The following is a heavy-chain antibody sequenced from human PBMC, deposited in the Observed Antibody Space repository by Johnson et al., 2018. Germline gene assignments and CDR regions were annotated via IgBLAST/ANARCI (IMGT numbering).Heavy chain of an antibody. J-gene: IGHJ4*02. V-gene: IGHV3-23*01. CDR1: GFTFSAYA. D-gene: IGHD4-23*01. Sequence: VQLLESGGGLVQPGGSLRLSCAASGFTFSAYAMSWVRQAPEKGLEWVSLISGSGRYTYYTDSVKGRFTISRDNSKNTRHLQMKTLRADDTAVYYCAKTDYGGHGWDFWGQGTLVTVSS. CDR2: ISGSGRYT. CDR3: AKTDYGGHGWDF.